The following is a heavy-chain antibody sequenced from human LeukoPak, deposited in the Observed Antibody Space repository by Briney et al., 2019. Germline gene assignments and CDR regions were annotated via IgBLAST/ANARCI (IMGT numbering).Heavy chain of an antibody. V-gene: IGHV4-39*07. CDR2: IYYSGST. J-gene: IGHJ4*02. CDR1: SGSISNSNFY. Sequence: SETLSLTCTVSSGSISNSNFYWGWIRQPPGKGLEWIGYIYYSGSTYHNPSLKSRVTISLDTSKNQFSLKLTSVTAADTAVYYCASEDSTGYYLSFDYWGQGALVTVSS. D-gene: IGHD3-22*01. CDR3: ASEDSTGYYLSFDY.